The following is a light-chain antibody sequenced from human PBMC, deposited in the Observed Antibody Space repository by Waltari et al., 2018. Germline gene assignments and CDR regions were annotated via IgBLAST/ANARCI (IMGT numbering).Light chain of an antibody. V-gene: IGKV1-39*01. J-gene: IGKJ1*01. CDR1: QSISSY. CDR2: AAS. CDR3: QQSYSTPS. Sequence: IQMTQSPSSLSASVGDRDTITCRASQSISSYLHCYQQKPGKAPKLLIYAASSLQSGVPSRFSGSGSGTDFTLTISSLQPEDFATYYCQQSYSTPSFGQGTKVEIK.